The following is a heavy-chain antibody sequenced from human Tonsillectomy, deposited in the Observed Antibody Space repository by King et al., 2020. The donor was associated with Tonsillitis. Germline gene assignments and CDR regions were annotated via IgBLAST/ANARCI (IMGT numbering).Heavy chain of an antibody. CDR3: AKANYYDSSGYPRFFDY. J-gene: IGHJ4*02. CDR2: ISWNSGSI. D-gene: IGHD3-22*01. CDR1: GFTFDDYA. Sequence: VQLVESGGGLVQPGRSLRLSCAASGFTFDDYAMHWVRQAPGKGLEWVSGISWNSGSISYADSVKGRFTISRDNAKNSLYLQMNSLRAEDTALYYCAKANYYDSSGYPRFFDYWGQGTLVTVSS. V-gene: IGHV3-9*01.